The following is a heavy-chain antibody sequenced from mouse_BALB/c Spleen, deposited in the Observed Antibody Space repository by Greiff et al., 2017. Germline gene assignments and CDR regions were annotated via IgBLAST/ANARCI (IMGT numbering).Heavy chain of an antibody. CDR2: INPSTGYT. Sequence: VQLQQSGAELAKPGASVKMSCKASGYTFTSYWMHWVKQRPGQGLEWIGYINPSTGYTEYNQKFKDKATLTADKSSSTAYMQLSSLTSEDSAVYYCASSTMITTRYAMDYWGQGTSVTVSS. V-gene: IGHV1-7*01. CDR1: GYTFTSYW. CDR3: ASSTMITTRYAMDY. J-gene: IGHJ4*01. D-gene: IGHD2-4*01.